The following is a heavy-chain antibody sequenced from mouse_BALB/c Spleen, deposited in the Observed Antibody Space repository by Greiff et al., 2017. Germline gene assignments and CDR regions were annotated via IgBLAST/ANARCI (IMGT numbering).Heavy chain of an antibody. D-gene: IGHD1-1*01. CDR1: GFSLTSYG. CDR3: ARDGNGSSYPFAY. Sequence: VQLKESGPDLVAPSQSLSITCTVSGFSLTSYGVHWVRQPPGKGLEWLGVIWAGGSTNYNSALMSRLSISKDNSKSQVFLKMNSLQTDDTAMYYCARDGNGSSYPFAYWGQGTLVTVSA. J-gene: IGHJ3*01. CDR2: IWAGGST. V-gene: IGHV2-9*02.